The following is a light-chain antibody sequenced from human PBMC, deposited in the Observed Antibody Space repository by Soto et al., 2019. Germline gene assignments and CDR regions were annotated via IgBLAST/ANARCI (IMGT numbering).Light chain of an antibody. J-gene: IGLJ3*02. CDR1: SSDVGGSNY. V-gene: IGLV2-11*01. CDR2: DVS. CDR3: CSYAGRYIWV. Sequence: QSALTQPRSVSGSPGQSVTISCTGASSDVGGSNYVSWYQQHPGKAPKVMIYDVSERPSGVPDRFSGSRSGNTASLTISGLRAEDEADYYCCSYAGRYIWVFGGGTKLTVL.